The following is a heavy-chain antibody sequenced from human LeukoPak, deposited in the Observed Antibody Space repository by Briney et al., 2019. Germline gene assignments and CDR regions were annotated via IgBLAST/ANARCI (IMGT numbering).Heavy chain of an antibody. CDR3: ARDGQTFRSGSYSDPFDY. D-gene: IGHD1-26*01. V-gene: IGHV1-69*05. CDR2: IIPIFGTA. Sequence: GASVKVSCKASGGTFSSYAISWVRQAPGQGLEWMGGIIPIFGTANYAQKLQGRVTMTIDTSTSTAYMELRSLRSDDTAVYYCARDGQTFRSGSYSDPFDYWGQGTLVTVSS. J-gene: IGHJ4*02. CDR1: GGTFSSYA.